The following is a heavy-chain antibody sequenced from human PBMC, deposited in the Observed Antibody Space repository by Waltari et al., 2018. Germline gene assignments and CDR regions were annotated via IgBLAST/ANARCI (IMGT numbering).Heavy chain of an antibody. CDR1: GFNFDAYA. CDR3: AKGHSGSYGLKD. Sequence: EVQLVESGGGLVQPGRSLRLSCAVSGFNFDAYAMPWVRQDPGKGLEWVAGISWNSDNRGYADSVKGRFTISRDNAKNSLYLQMNSLRPEDTALYYCAKGHSGSYGLKDWGQGTLVTVSS. CDR2: ISWNSDNR. V-gene: IGHV3-9*01. D-gene: IGHD1-26*01. J-gene: IGHJ4*02.